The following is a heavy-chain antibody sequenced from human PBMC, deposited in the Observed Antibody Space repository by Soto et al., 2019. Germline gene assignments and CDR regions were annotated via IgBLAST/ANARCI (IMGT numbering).Heavy chain of an antibody. CDR3: GRGRDSRGYHGVDV. D-gene: IGHD3-22*01. V-gene: IGHV1-69*01. CDR1: GGTFSSYA. CDR2: IIPIFGAA. J-gene: IGHJ6*02. Sequence: QVQLVQSGAEVKKPGSSVKVSCKASGGTFSSYAISWVRQAPGQGLEWMGGIIPIFGAADYAQKFQSGVTISADESTSTVYLEVSSLTSEDTAAYYCGRGRDSRGYHGVDVWGQGTTVSVSS.